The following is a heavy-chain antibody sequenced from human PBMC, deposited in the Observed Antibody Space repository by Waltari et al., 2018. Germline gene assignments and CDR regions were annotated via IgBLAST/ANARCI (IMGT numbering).Heavy chain of an antibody. CDR2: ICTSGTT. J-gene: IGHJ6*03. D-gene: IGHD6-13*01. CDR3: AGDSSNWSSYYYYYMDV. V-gene: IGHV4-4*07. CDR1: GGSISSYY. Sequence: QVQLQESGPGLVKPSETLSLTCTVSGGSISSYYWSWIRQPAGKGLEWLGRICTSGTTNYNPTLKSRDTMAADTSKNQFFLMLISVTAADTAVYYGAGDSSNWSSYYYYYMDVWGKGTTVTVSS.